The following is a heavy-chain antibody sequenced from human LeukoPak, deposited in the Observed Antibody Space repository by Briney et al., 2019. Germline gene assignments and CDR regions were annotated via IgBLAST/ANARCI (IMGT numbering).Heavy chain of an antibody. Sequence: VASVKVSYNVSGYTYTSYDINWVRQATGQGLEWMGWMNPNSGNTGYAQKFQGRVTINRNTSISTAYMELSSLRSEDTAVYYCARGLFEVGTTHGYWGQGTLVTVSS. V-gene: IGHV1-8*03. CDR2: MNPNSGNT. J-gene: IGHJ4*02. CDR1: GYTYTSYD. CDR3: ARGLFEVGTTHGY. D-gene: IGHD2-8*01.